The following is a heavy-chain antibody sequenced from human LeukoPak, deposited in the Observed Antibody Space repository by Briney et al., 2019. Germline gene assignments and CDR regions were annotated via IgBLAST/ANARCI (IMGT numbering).Heavy chain of an antibody. CDR1: GFTFSSFA. Sequence: GGSLRLSCAGSGFTFSSFAMHWVRQAPGKGLEWVAVISYDGSHKYYADSVKGRFTISRDNSKNTLYLQMNSLRAEDTAVYYCAKGMVYAHEYYFDYWGQGTLVTASS. V-gene: IGHV3-30-3*01. CDR2: ISYDGSHK. CDR3: AKGMVYAHEYYFDY. D-gene: IGHD2-8*01. J-gene: IGHJ4*02.